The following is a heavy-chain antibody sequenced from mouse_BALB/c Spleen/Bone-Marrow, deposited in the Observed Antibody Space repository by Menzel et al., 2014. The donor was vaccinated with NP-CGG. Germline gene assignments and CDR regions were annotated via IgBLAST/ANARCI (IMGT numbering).Heavy chain of an antibody. V-gene: IGHV2-2*02. D-gene: IGHD2-2*01. CDR2: IWSGGST. Sequence: VKLQESGPGLVQPSQSLSITCTVSGFSLTSYGVHWVRQSPGKGLEWLGVIWSGGSTDYNAAFISRLSISKDNSKSQVFFKMNSLQASDTAIYYCARRLRYYAMDYWGQGTSVTVSS. J-gene: IGHJ4*01. CDR3: ARRLRYYAMDY. CDR1: GFSLTSYG.